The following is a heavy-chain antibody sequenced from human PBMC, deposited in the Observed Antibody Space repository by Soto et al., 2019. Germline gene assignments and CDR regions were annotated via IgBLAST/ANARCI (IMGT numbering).Heavy chain of an antibody. CDR1: GFTFSSYA. D-gene: IGHD6-6*01. V-gene: IGHV3-23*01. CDR3: AKESLGYSSSSGGGYGIDV. CDR2: ISGSGGST. J-gene: IGHJ6*02. Sequence: GGSLRLSCAASGFTFSSYAMSWVRQAPGKGLEWVSAISGSGGSTYYADSVKGRFTISRDNSKNTLYLQMNSLRAEDKAVYYCAKESLGYSSSSGGGYGIDVWGQGTTVTVSS.